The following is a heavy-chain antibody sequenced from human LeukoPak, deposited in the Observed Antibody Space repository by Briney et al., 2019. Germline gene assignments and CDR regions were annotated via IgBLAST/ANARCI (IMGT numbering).Heavy chain of an antibody. D-gene: IGHD6-13*01. CDR2: IYTSGST. V-gene: IGHV4-4*07. Sequence: SETLSLTCTVSGGSISSYYWSWIRQPAGKGLEWIGRIYTSGSTNYNPSLKSRVTMSVDTSRNQFSLKLSSVTAADTAVYYCARVGRQLAPFDYWGQGTLVTVSS. CDR1: GGSISSYY. CDR3: ARVGRQLAPFDY. J-gene: IGHJ4*02.